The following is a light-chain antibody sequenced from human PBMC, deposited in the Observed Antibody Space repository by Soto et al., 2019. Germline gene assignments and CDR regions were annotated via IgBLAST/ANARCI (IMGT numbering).Light chain of an antibody. CDR1: SSNIGSNY. V-gene: IGLV1-47*01. J-gene: IGLJ2*01. Sequence: QSVLTQPPSASGTPGQRVTISCSGSSSNIGSNYVYWYQQVPGTAPRLLMYRASQRPSGVPDRFSGSKSGTSASLAISGLRSEDAADYYCAAWDDTLNGLVFGGGTKLTVL. CDR3: AAWDDTLNGLV. CDR2: RAS.